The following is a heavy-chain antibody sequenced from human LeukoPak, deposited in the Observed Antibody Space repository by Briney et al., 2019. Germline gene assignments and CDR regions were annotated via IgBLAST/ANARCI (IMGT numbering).Heavy chain of an antibody. V-gene: IGHV4-59*01. CDR2: IFYTGIT. CDR3: ARDWGVSARPGYMDV. J-gene: IGHJ6*03. CDR1: GASLTDYY. Sequence: SETLSLTCTVSGASLTDYYWTWVRQPPGKGLEWIAYIFYTGITNYNPSLKSRVTISVDTSKTQFSLRLTSVTPADTAVYYCARDWGVSARPGYMDVWGKGTTVTVSS. D-gene: IGHD6-6*01.